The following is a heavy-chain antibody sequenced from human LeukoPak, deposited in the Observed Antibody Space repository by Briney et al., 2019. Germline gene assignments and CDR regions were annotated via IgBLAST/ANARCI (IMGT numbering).Heavy chain of an antibody. V-gene: IGHV3-23*01. J-gene: IGHJ4*02. Sequence: GGSLRLSCAASGFTFSSYAMTWVRQAPGKGLECVSGISGSGGSTYYADSVKGRFTISRDNSKNTLSLQMNSLRAGDTAVYYCAKDWYGTVAGSDYWGQGTLVTVSS. D-gene: IGHD6-19*01. CDR3: AKDWYGTVAGSDY. CDR2: ISGSGGST. CDR1: GFTFSSYA.